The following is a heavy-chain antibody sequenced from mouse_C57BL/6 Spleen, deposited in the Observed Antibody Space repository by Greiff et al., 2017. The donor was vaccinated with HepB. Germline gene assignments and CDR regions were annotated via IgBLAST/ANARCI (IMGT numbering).Heavy chain of an antibody. CDR1: GYAFSSSW. CDR2: IYPGDGDT. V-gene: IGHV1-82*01. J-gene: IGHJ2*01. CDR3: ARAAQATSDY. Sequence: VQGVESGPELVKPGASVKISCKASGYAFSSSWMNWVKQRPGKGLEWIGRIYPGDGDTNYNGKFKGKATLTADKSSSTAYMQLSSLTSEDSAVYFCARAAQATSDYWGQGTTLTVSS. D-gene: IGHD3-2*02.